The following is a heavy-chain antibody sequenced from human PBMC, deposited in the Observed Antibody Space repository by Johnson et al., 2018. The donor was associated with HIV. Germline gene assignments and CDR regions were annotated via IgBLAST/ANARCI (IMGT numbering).Heavy chain of an antibody. CDR1: EFTFGRFS. CDR2: INWNGGST. D-gene: IGHD1-26*01. J-gene: IGHJ3*02. V-gene: IGHV3-64*07. Sequence: VQLVESGGGVVQPGRSLRLSCAAPEFTFGRFSLHCVRQPPGKGLEWVSGINWNGGSTGYADSVKGRFTISRDNSRNTVYLQMSGLRSEDTAIYYCAREGSGSYQIWGQGTMVTVSS. CDR3: AREGSGSYQI.